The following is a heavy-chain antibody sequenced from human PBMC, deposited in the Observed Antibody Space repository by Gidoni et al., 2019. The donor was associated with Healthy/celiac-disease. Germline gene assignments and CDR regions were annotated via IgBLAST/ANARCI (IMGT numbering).Heavy chain of an antibody. CDR3: ARGMEQLSFLWPEDY. J-gene: IGHJ4*02. V-gene: IGHV3-33*01. D-gene: IGHD3-3*02. Sequence: QVQLVESGGGVVQPGRSLRLSCAASGFTFSSSGRHWVRQAPGKGLEWVAVIWYDGSNKYYADSVKGRFTISRDNSKNTLYLQMNSLRAEDTAVYYCARGMEQLSFLWPEDYWGQGTLVTVSS. CDR1: GFTFSSSG. CDR2: IWYDGSNK.